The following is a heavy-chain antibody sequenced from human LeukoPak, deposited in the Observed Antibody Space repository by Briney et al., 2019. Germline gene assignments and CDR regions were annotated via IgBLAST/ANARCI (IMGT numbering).Heavy chain of an antibody. V-gene: IGHV3-74*01. CDR1: GFIFSSRW. CDR3: ARDNSPGWFGP. Sequence: GGSLRLSCAASGFIFSSRWMHWVRRGPGKGLEWVSRIKMDGSSIDYADSVRGRFTVSRDNAKNTLYLEMNSLRVEDTAVYYCARDNSPGWFGPWGQGALVTVSS. CDR2: IKMDGSSI. D-gene: IGHD4-11*01. J-gene: IGHJ5*02.